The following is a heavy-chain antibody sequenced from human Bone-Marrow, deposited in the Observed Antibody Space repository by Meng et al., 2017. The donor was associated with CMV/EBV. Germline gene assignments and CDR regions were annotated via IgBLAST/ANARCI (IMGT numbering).Heavy chain of an antibody. CDR1: GYTFTSYY. CDR3: ARGGGYSYGHNWFDP. CDR2: INPSGGST. D-gene: IGHD5-18*01. J-gene: IGHJ5*02. V-gene: IGHV1-46*01. Sequence: ASVKVSCKASGYTFTSYYMHWVRQAPGQGLEWMGIINPSGGSTSYAQKFQGRVTITADKSTSTAYMELSSLRSEDTAVYYCARGGGYSYGHNWFDPWGQGTLVTVSS.